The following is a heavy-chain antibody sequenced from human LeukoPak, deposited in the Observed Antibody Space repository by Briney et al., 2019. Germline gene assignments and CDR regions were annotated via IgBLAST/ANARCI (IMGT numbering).Heavy chain of an antibody. CDR1: GFTFTNYA. V-gene: IGHV3-23*01. Sequence: GGSLRLSCAASGFTFTNYAMSWVRQAPGKGLEWVSVISGSGSGSSTYYADSVKGRFTISRDNSKNTLYLQMNSLRAEDTAVYYCAKTSSYSPTYDFDYWGQGSLVTVSS. CDR2: ISGSGSGSST. CDR3: AKTSSYSPTYDFDY. J-gene: IGHJ4*02. D-gene: IGHD3-10*01.